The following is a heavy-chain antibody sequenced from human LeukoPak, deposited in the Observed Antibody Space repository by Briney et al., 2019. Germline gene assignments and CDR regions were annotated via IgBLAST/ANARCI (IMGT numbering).Heavy chain of an antibody. CDR1: GGSISDSY. J-gene: IGHJ4*02. CDR3: ARVAGDNSLDY. Sequence: SETLSLTCTVSGGSISDSYWSWIRQPPGKGLEWIGYIHYSRSTNYNPSLKSRGTISVDTSKSQLSLKLSSVTVADTAVYYCARVAGDNSLDYWGQGTLVTVSS. D-gene: IGHD3-16*01. V-gene: IGHV4-59*01. CDR2: IHYSRST.